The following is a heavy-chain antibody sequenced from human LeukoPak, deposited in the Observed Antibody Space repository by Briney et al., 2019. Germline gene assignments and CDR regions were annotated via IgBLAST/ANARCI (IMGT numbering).Heavy chain of an antibody. Sequence: VQPGRSLILSCAASGFTFSSYAMHWVRQAPGKGLEWVAVISYDGSNKYYADSVKGRFTISRDNSKNTLYLQMNSLRAEDTAVYYCARDLKYYYGSEMRKRDYYGMDVWGQGTTVTVSS. CDR1: GFTFSSYA. J-gene: IGHJ6*02. CDR3: ARDLKYYYGSEMRKRDYYGMDV. CDR2: ISYDGSNK. V-gene: IGHV3-30-3*01. D-gene: IGHD3-10*01.